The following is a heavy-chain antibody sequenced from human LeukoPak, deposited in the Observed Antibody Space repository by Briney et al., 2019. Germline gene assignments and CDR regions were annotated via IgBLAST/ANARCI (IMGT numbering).Heavy chain of an antibody. CDR3: ARLGFSNY. V-gene: IGHV4-34*01. CDR1: GGSFSGYY. Sequence: PSETLSLTCAVYGGSFSGYYWSWIRQPPGKGLEWIGEINHSGSINYNPSLKSRVTISVDTSKNQISLELSSVTAADTAVYYCARLGFSNYWGQGTLVTVSS. CDR2: INHSGSI. J-gene: IGHJ4*02. D-gene: IGHD3-16*01.